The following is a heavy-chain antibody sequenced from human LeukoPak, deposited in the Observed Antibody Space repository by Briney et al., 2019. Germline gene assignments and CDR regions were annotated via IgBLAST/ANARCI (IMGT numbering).Heavy chain of an antibody. CDR2: IYFSGST. D-gene: IGHD1-26*01. CDR3: ARGGATIDP. CDR1: GGSISSHY. J-gene: IGHJ5*02. V-gene: IGHV4-59*11. Sequence: PSETLSLTCTVSGGSISSHYWSWIRQPPGKGLEWIGYIYFSGSTNYNPSLKSRVTISVDTSRNRFSLKLTSVTAADTAVYYCARGGATIDPWGQGTLVTVSS.